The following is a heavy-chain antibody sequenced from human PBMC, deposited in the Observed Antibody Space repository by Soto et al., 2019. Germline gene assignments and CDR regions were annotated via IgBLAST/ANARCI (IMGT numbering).Heavy chain of an antibody. V-gene: IGHV5-10-1*01. CDR1: GYSFTSYW. CDR2: IDPSDSYT. Sequence: PGASLKISCKGSGYSFTSYWISWVRQMPGKGLEWMGRIDPSDSYTNYSPSFQGHVTISADKSISTAYLQWSSLKASDTAMYYCARRGGDYATSLGYWGQGTLVTVS. D-gene: IGHD4-17*01. J-gene: IGHJ4*02. CDR3: ARRGGDYATSLGY.